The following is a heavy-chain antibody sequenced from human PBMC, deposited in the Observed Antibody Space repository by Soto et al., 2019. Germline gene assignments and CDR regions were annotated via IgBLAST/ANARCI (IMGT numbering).Heavy chain of an antibody. Sequence: GESLKISCKGSGYSFTSYWIGWVRQMPGKGLEWMGIIYPGDSDTRYSPSFQGQVTISADKSISTAYLQWSSLKASDTAMYYCASSISGPSYYYYGMDVWGQGTTVTVSS. CDR3: ASSISGPSYYYYGMDV. CDR2: IYPGDSDT. CDR1: GYSFTSYW. V-gene: IGHV5-51*01. D-gene: IGHD3-10*01. J-gene: IGHJ6*02.